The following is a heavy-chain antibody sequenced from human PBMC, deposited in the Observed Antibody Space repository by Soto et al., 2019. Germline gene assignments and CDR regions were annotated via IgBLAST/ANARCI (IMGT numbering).Heavy chain of an antibody. CDR2: IYHSGST. CDR3: ARAMTKVTTFDY. J-gene: IGHJ4*02. V-gene: IGHV4-30-2*01. Sequence: PSDTLSLTCAVSGGSISSGGYSWSWIRQPPGKGLECIGYIYHSGSTYYNPSLKSRVTISVDRSKNQFSLKLSSVTAADTAVYYCARAMTKVTTFDYWGQGTLVTVSS. CDR1: GGSISSGGYS. D-gene: IGHD4-17*01.